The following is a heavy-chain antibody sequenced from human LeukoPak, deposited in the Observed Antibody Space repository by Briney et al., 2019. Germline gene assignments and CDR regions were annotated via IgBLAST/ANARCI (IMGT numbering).Heavy chain of an antibody. CDR2: ITGSGGNT. V-gene: IGHV3-23*01. Sequence: GGSLRLSWAASGFTFSNYAMSWVRQAPEKGLEWVSAITGSGGNTYYADSVEGRFTISRDNSKNTVFLQMNSLRAEDTAVYYCAKWGDYDVLTGYYVSDYWGQGTLVTVSS. CDR3: AKWGDYDVLTGYYVSDY. CDR1: GFTFSNYA. J-gene: IGHJ4*02. D-gene: IGHD3-9*01.